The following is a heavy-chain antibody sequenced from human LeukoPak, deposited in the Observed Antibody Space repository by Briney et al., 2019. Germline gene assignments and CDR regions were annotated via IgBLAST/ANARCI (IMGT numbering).Heavy chain of an antibody. CDR3: ARQAERYYDSSGYFDY. CDR2: IYYSGST. V-gene: IGHV4-39*01. Sequence: SETLSLTCTVSGGSISSSGNYWGWIRQPPGKGLEWIGSIYYSGSTYYNPSLKSRVTISVDTSKNQFSLKLSSVTAADTAVYYCARQAERYYDSSGYFDYWGQGTLVTVSS. D-gene: IGHD3-22*01. J-gene: IGHJ4*02. CDR1: GGSISSSGNY.